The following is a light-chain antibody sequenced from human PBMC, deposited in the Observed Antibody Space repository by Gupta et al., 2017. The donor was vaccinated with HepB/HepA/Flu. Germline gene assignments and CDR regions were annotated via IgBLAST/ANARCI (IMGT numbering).Light chain of an antibody. CDR2: DNN. CDR3: GTWDSSLSAYV. CDR1: SSNIGNNY. V-gene: IGLV1-51*01. Sequence: QSVLTQPPSVSAAPGQKVTISCSGSSSNIGNNYVSWYQQLPGTAPKLLIYDNNKRPSAIPARFSGSKSGTSATLGITGLQTGDEADYYCGTWDSSLSAYVFGTGTKVTVL. J-gene: IGLJ1*01.